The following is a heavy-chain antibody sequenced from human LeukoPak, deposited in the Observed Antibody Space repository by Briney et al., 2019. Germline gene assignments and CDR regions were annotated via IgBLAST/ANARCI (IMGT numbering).Heavy chain of an antibody. CDR2: IKSEADGGTT. CDR1: GFTFRSYA. V-gene: IGHV3-15*01. CDR3: TTSLWFGELLHDY. Sequence: GGSLRLSCTASGFTFRSYAMNWVRQAPGKGLEWVGRIKSEADGGTTEYAAPVRGRFTISRDDSKNMLYLQMNSLKTEDTALYYCTTSLWFGELLHDYWGQGTLVTVSS. J-gene: IGHJ4*02. D-gene: IGHD3-10*01.